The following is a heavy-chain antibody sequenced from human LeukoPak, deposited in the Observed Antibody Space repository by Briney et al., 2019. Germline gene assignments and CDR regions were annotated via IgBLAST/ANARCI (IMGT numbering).Heavy chain of an antibody. CDR1: GFTFSGSA. D-gene: IGHD6-13*01. Sequence: PGGSLRLSCAASGFTFSGSAMHWVRQASGKGLEWVGRIRSKANSYATAYAASVKGRITISRDDSKNTAYLQMNSLKTEDTAVYYCTSITAAAPFDYWGQGTLVTVSS. J-gene: IGHJ4*02. CDR2: IRSKANSYAT. V-gene: IGHV3-73*01. CDR3: TSITAAAPFDY.